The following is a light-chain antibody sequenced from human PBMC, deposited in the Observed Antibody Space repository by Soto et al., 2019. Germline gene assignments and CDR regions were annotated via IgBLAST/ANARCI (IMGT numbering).Light chain of an antibody. J-gene: IGLJ2*01. CDR3: AAWDDSLNGVV. V-gene: IGLV1-44*01. CDR1: GSNIGSNT. Sequence: QLVLTQPPSASGTPGQRVTISCSGSGSNIGSNTVNWYQQLPGTAPKLLIYSYNQRPSGVPDRFSGSKSGTSASLAISGLHSEDEADYYCAAWDDSLNGVVFGGGTKLTVL. CDR2: SYN.